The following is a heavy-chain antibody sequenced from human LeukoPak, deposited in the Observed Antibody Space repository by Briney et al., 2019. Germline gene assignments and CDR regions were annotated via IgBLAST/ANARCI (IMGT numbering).Heavy chain of an antibody. CDR3: ARIYYDRYFDY. CDR1: GFTFGSYS. J-gene: IGHJ4*02. V-gene: IGHV3-21*01. Sequence: GGSLRLSCAASGFTFGSYSMNWVRQAPGKGLEWVSPISSSSSYIYYADSVKGRFAISRDNAKNSLYLQMNSLRAEDTAVYYCARIYYDRYFDYWGQGTLVTVSS. D-gene: IGHD3-22*01. CDR2: ISSSSSYI.